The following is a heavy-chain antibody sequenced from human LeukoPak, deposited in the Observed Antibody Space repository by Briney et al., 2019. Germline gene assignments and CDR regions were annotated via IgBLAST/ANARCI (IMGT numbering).Heavy chain of an antibody. Sequence: GGSLRLSCAASGFTFSSYAMSWVRQAPGKRPEWVSAISGSGGSTYYADSVKGRFTISRDNSKNTLYLQMNSLRAEDTAVYYCAKDRDVLLWFGELPYYFDYWGQGTLVTVSS. J-gene: IGHJ4*02. D-gene: IGHD3-10*01. CDR3: AKDRDVLLWFGELPYYFDY. V-gene: IGHV3-23*01. CDR1: GFTFSSYA. CDR2: ISGSGGST.